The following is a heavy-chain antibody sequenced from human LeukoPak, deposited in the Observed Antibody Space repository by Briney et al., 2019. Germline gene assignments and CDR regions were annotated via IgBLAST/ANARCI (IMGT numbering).Heavy chain of an antibody. CDR3: ATTRGYNYGGTIDH. J-gene: IGHJ4*02. CDR1: GFSFSSSW. V-gene: IGHV3-7*03. Sequence: GGSLRLSCTVSGFSFSSSWMSWVRQAPGKGLEWVANINQDGSEKYYVDSVKGRFIISRDNTRNSLYLQMNSLRSEDTAVYYCATTRGYNYGGTIDHWGQGTLVTVSS. CDR2: INQDGSEK. D-gene: IGHD5-18*01.